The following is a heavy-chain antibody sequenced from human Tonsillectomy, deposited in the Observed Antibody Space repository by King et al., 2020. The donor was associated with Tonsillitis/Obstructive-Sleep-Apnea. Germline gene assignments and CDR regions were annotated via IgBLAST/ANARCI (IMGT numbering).Heavy chain of an antibody. Sequence: VQLVESGGGVVQPGRSLRLSCVAYGFTFRSYAMHWVRQAPGKGLEWVAFIPYDESNKHYGDSVKGRFTISRDNSKNTLYLEMNSLRTEDTAVYYCAREPVTYDYYMDVWGKGTTVTVSS. J-gene: IGHJ6*03. CDR2: IPYDESNK. CDR1: GFTFRSYA. CDR3: AREPVTYDYYMDV. V-gene: IGHV3-30*04.